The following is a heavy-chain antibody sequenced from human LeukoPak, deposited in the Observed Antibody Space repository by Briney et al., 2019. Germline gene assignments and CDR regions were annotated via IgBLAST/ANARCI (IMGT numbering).Heavy chain of an antibody. D-gene: IGHD3-16*01. V-gene: IGHV3-23*01. CDR1: GFTFSSYA. J-gene: IGHJ4*02. Sequence: GGSLRLSCAASGFTFSSYAMSWVRQAPGKGLEWVSTISGSGGITYYADSVKGRFTISRDNSKNTLYLQMNSLRAEDTAVYYCAKDFASSWGKVDYWGQGTLVTVSS. CDR2: ISGSGGIT. CDR3: AKDFASSWGKVDY.